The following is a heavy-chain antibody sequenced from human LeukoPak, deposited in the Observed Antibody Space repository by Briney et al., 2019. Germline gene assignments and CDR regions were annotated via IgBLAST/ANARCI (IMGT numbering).Heavy chain of an antibody. Sequence: PGGSLRLSCAASGFTVSSNYMSWARQAPGKGLEWVSVIYSGGSTYYADSVKGRFTISRDNSKNTLYLQMNSLRAEDTAVYYCARDKAAISLFDYWGQGTLVTVSS. D-gene: IGHD6-25*01. CDR3: ARDKAAISLFDY. CDR1: GFTVSSNY. CDR2: IYSGGST. J-gene: IGHJ4*02. V-gene: IGHV3-66*01.